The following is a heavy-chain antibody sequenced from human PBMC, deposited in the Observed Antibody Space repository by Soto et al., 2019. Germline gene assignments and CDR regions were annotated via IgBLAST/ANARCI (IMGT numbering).Heavy chain of an antibody. V-gene: IGHV4-31*03. CDR1: GGSISSGGYY. CDR2: IYYSGST. J-gene: IGHJ4*02. Sequence: SETLSLTCTVSGGSISSGGYYWSWIRQHPGKGLEWIGYIYYSGSTYYNPSLKSRVTISVDTSKNQFSLKLSSVTAADTAVYYCARDRVYYYDSSGSRWYYFDYWGQGTLVTVSS. D-gene: IGHD3-22*01. CDR3: ARDRVYYYDSSGSRWYYFDY.